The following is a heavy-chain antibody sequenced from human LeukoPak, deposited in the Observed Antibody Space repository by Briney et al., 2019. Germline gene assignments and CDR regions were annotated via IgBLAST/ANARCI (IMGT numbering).Heavy chain of an antibody. D-gene: IGHD5-18*01. CDR3: ARDAVRGYFQNFDY. CDR2: IIPIFGTA. V-gene: IGHV1-69*06. Sequence: SVKVSCKASGGTFSSYAISWVRQAPAQGLERMGGIIPIFGTANYAQKFQGRVTITADKSTSTAYIELSSMRSEDTAVYYCARDAVRGYFQNFDYWGQGTLVTVSS. J-gene: IGHJ4*02. CDR1: GGTFSSYA.